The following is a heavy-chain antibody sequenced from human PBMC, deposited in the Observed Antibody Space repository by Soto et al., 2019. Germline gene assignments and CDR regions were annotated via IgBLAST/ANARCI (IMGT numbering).Heavy chain of an antibody. V-gene: IGHV3-74*01. CDR2: INQDGTSA. Sequence: VQLVESGGGLVQPGGSLRLSCATSGFDFNIYWMHWARQVPGKGLVWLARINQDGTSAGYADSVRGRFTISSDNAKKTVYLQMNSLRVEDTSVYYFVVGGGAGTGYWGQGNLVTVSS. CDR3: VVGGGAGTGY. CDR1: GFDFNIYW. J-gene: IGHJ4*02. D-gene: IGHD2-15*01.